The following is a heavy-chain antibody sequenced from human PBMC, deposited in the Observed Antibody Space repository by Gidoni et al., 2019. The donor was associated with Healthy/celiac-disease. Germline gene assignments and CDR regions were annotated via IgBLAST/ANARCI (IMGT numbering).Heavy chain of an antibody. CDR1: GGSFSGYY. D-gene: IGHD2-2*01. CDR2: INHSGST. V-gene: IGHV4-34*01. CDR3: ARGSPGTQIVVVPADYYYGMDV. J-gene: IGHJ6*02. Sequence: QVQLQQWGAGLLKPSETLSLTCAVYGGSFSGYYWSWIRQPPGKGLEWIGEINHSGSTNYNPSLKSRVTISVDTSKNQFSLKLSSVTAADTAVYYCARGSPGTQIVVVPADYYYGMDVWGQGTTVTVSS.